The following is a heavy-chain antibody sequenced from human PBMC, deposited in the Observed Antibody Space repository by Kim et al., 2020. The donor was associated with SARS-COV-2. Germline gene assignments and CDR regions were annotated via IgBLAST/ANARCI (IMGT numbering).Heavy chain of an antibody. Sequence: SVKVSCKASGFTFTSSAVQWVRQARGQRLEWIGWIVVGSGNTNYAQKFQERVTITRDMSTSTAYMELSSLRSEDTAVYYCAADAPGTLEWSPFDYWGQGTLVTVSS. D-gene: IGHD3-3*01. CDR2: IVVGSGNT. V-gene: IGHV1-58*01. CDR3: AADAPGTLEWSPFDY. CDR1: GFTFTSSA. J-gene: IGHJ4*02.